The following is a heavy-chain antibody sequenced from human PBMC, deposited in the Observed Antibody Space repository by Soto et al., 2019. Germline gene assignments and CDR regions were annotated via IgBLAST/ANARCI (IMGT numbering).Heavy chain of an antibody. Sequence: GESLKISCAASGFTFSSYWMSWVRQAPGKGLEWVANIKQDGSEKYYVDSVKGRFTISRDNAKNSLYLQMNSLRAEDTAVYYCARAGRGYQLLFYKRARYYGMDVWGQGTTVTVSS. V-gene: IGHV3-7*03. CDR3: ARAGRGYQLLFYKRARYYGMDV. J-gene: IGHJ6*02. D-gene: IGHD2-2*01. CDR2: IKQDGSEK. CDR1: GFTFSSYW.